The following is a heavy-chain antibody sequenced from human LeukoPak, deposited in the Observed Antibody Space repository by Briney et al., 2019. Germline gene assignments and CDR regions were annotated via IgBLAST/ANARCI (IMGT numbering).Heavy chain of an antibody. CDR3: ARESEGGTGTSCPDY. V-gene: IGHV3-33*05. D-gene: IGHD2-2*01. Sequence: GGSLRLSCAASGFIFSSDDMHWVRQAPGKGLEWVGGIQSKGRNKYYVDSVKGRFAISRDNSKSTLYLQVNSLRVEDTALYYCARESEGGTGTSCPDYWGQGTLVTVSS. CDR1: GFIFSSDD. CDR2: IQSKGRNK. J-gene: IGHJ4*02.